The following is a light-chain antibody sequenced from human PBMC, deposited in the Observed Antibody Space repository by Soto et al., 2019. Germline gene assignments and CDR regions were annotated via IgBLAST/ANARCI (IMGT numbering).Light chain of an antibody. V-gene: IGKV3-20*01. J-gene: IGKJ5*01. CDR2: GAS. CDR3: QQYGSSPIT. Sequence: EIVLTQSPGTLSLSPGERATLSCRASQSVGHNYLAWFQQKPGQAPRLLIYGASSRATGIPDRFRCSGSGTDFTLTINRLDPEDFALYHCQQYGSSPITFGQGTRLEIK. CDR1: QSVGHNY.